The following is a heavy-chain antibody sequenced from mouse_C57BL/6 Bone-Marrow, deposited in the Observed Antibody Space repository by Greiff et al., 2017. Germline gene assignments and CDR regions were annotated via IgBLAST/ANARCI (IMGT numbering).Heavy chain of an antibody. CDR2: IDPSDSYT. J-gene: IGHJ2*01. CDR3: ARSEGLLDD. Sequence: QVQLQQPGAELVMPGASVKLSCKASGYTFTSYWMHWVKQRPGQGLEWIGEIDPSDSYTNYNQKFKGNSTLTVDKSSSTAYMQLSSLTSEDSAVYYCARSEGLLDDWGQGTTLTVSS. V-gene: IGHV1-69*01. CDR1: GYTFTSYW. D-gene: IGHD2-4*01.